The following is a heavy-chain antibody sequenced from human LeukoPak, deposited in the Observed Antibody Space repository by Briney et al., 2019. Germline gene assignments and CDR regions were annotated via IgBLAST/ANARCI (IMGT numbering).Heavy chain of an antibody. V-gene: IGHV4-39*01. CDR2: IYYSGST. CDR1: GVSISGISYY. D-gene: IGHD6-19*01. J-gene: IGHJ4*02. Sequence: SETLSLTCSVSGVSISGISYYWGWIRQPPGKGLEWIGSIYYSGSTYYNPSLKSRVTISVDTPKNQFSLKLSSVTAADTAVYYCAGGRSSVLGYWGQGTLVTVSS. CDR3: AGGRSSVLGY.